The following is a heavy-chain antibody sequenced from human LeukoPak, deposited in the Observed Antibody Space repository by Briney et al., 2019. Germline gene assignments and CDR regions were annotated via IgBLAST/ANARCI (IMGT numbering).Heavy chain of an antibody. D-gene: IGHD1-20*01. J-gene: IGHJ4*02. CDR1: GYTFTSYY. V-gene: IGHV1-46*01. CDR3: TRAYNWNPNPDY. CDR2: INPSGGST. Sequence: GASVKVSCKASGYTFTSYYMHWWRQAPGQGLEWMGIINPSGGSTSYAQKFQGRVTRTRDTSTSTVYMELSSLRSEDTAVYYCTRAYNWNPNPDYWGQGTLVTVSS.